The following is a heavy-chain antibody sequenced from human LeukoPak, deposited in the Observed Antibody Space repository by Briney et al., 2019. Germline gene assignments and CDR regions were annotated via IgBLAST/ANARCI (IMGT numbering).Heavy chain of an antibody. CDR2: FYNSGST. D-gene: IGHD6-13*01. V-gene: IGHV4-59*12. Sequence: SETLSLTCTVSGGSISSYYWSWIRQPPGKGLESIGYFYNSGSTEYNPSLKSRVTISVDTSKNQFSLKLTSVTAADTAIYYCARVGRIATAGNYGYHSMDVWGQGTTITVSS. CDR3: ARVGRIATAGNYGYHSMDV. J-gene: IGHJ6*02. CDR1: GGSISSYY.